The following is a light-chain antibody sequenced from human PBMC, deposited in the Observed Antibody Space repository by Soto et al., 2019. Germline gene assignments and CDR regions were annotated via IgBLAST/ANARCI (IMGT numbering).Light chain of an antibody. V-gene: IGKV1-9*01. CDR3: QQLNTYPVT. J-gene: IGKJ4*01. Sequence: IHLTQSPSSLSASLGASVTITFRASQGVSRYLSWYQQKPGRAPILLISAASTLQSGVPARFSGSGSGTDFTLSITSLQPEDFATYYCQQLNTYPVTFGGGTKVDIK. CDR2: AAS. CDR1: QGVSRY.